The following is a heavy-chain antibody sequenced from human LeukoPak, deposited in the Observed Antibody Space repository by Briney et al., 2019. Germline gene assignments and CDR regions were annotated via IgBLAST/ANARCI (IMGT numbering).Heavy chain of an antibody. J-gene: IGHJ5*02. CDR2: INHSGST. CDR1: GGSFSGYY. CDR3: ATVVPAAIGGWFDP. Sequence: PSETLSLTCAVYGGSFSGYYWSWIRQPPGKGLEWIGEINHSGSTNYNPSLKSRVTISVDTPKNQFSLKLSSVTAADTAVYYCATVVPAAIGGWFDPWGQGTLVTVSS. V-gene: IGHV4-34*01. D-gene: IGHD2-2*01.